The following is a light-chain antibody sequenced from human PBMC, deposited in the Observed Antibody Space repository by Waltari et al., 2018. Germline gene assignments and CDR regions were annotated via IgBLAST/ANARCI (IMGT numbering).Light chain of an antibody. CDR1: QSVLYSPNNKNY. CDR3: QQYSGLPRT. CDR2: WAS. V-gene: IGKV4-1*01. J-gene: IGKJ1*01. Sequence: DIVMTQAPDSLAVSLGERATINCKSSQSVLYSPNNKNYLAWYQQKPGQPPKLLIYWASTRESGVPDRFSGSGSGTDFTLTISSLQAEDVAVYYCQQYSGLPRTFGQGTKVEIK.